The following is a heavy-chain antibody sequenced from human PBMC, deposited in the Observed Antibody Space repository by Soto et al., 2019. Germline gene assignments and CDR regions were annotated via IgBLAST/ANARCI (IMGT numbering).Heavy chain of an antibody. CDR2: ISGGGDNT. D-gene: IGHD1-26*01. V-gene: IGHV3-23*01. J-gene: IGHJ3*01. CDR3: AKAVLWEKDAFQV. Sequence: EVQLLESGGGLVQPGGSLSLSCAASGFTYPSYTMSWVRQAPGKGLEWVSGISGGGDNTYYADSVKGRFSISRDNSKDTLSLQMNSLKAEDTAVYYCAKAVLWEKDAFQVWGQGTMVTVSS. CDR1: GFTYPSYT.